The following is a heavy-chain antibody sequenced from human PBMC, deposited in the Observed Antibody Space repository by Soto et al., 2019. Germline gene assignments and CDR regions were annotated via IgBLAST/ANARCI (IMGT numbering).Heavy chain of an antibody. V-gene: IGHV4-61*01. CDR1: GGSVSSGSYY. Sequence: QVQLQESGPGLVKPSETLSLTCTVSGGSVSSGSYYWSWIRQPPGKGLEWIGYIYYSGSTNYNPSLKSRVTIAVDTSKNQFSLKLSSVTAADTAVYYCVSLGRNYDYVWGSYRRGDFDYWGQGTLVTVSS. D-gene: IGHD3-16*02. CDR2: IYYSGST. J-gene: IGHJ4*02. CDR3: VSLGRNYDYVWGSYRRGDFDY.